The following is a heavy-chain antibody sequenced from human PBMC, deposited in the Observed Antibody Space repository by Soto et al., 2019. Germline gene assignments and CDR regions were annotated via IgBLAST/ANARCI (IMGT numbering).Heavy chain of an antibody. D-gene: IGHD2-21*02. CDR2: IYHSGST. V-gene: IGHV4-4*02. CDR1: GGSISSSNW. CDR3: ASATIVVVTAIDAFDI. Sequence: TLSLTCAVSGGSISSSNWWSWVRQPPGKGLEWIGEIYHSGSTNYNPSLKSRVTISVDKSKNQFSLKLSSVTAADTAVYYCASATIVVVTAIDAFDIWGQGTMVTVSS. J-gene: IGHJ3*02.